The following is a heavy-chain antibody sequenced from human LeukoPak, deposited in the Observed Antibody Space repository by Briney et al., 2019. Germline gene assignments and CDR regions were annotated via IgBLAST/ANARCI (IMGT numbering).Heavy chain of an antibody. CDR1: GGSISGYY. D-gene: IGHD6-13*01. CDR2: IYYSGST. V-gene: IGHV4-59*01. J-gene: IGHJ5*02. CDR3: ARGCSAGTPHNWFDP. Sequence: SETLSLTCTVSGGSISGYYWSWIRQPPGKGLEWIGYIYYSGSTNYNPSLKSRVTISVDTSKNQFSLKLSSMTAADTAVYYCARGCSAGTPHNWFDPWGQGTLVTVSS.